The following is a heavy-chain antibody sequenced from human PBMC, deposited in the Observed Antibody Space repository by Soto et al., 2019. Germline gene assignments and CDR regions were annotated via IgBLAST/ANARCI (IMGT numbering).Heavy chain of an antibody. V-gene: IGHV3-74*01. CDR1: GFTFSSYW. Sequence: GGSLRLSCAASGFTFSSYWMHWVRQAPGKGLVWVSRINSDGSSASYAGSVKGRFTISRDNAKNTLYLQMNSLRAEDTAVYYCVRTSLVVAAATREDYWGQGTLVTVSS. CDR2: INSDGSSA. CDR3: VRTSLVVAAATREDY. J-gene: IGHJ4*02. D-gene: IGHD2-15*01.